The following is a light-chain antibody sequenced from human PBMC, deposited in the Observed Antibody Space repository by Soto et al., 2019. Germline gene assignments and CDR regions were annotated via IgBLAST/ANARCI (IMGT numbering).Light chain of an antibody. V-gene: IGLV4-69*01. J-gene: IGLJ2*01. CDR3: QNWGSGIVV. CDR1: SWHSNYA. Sequence: QLVLTQSPSASASLGASVKLTCTLSSWHSNYAIAWHQQQSEKGPRYLMKLNSDGSHSKGDGIPDRFSGSSSGAERYLTISSLQSEDEADYYCQNWGSGIVVFGGGTKLTVL. CDR2: LNSDGSH.